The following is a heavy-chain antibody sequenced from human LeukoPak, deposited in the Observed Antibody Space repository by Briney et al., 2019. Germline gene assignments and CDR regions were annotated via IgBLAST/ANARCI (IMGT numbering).Heavy chain of an antibody. CDR2: IRYDGTNK. D-gene: IGHD4-11*01. CDR3: ARTYYSNYVHYFDY. J-gene: IGHJ4*02. Sequence: PGGSLRLSCAASGFTISSYGMHWVRQDPGKGLEWVAFIRYDGTNKYYADSVKGRFTISRDNSKNTLYLQMNSLRAEDTAVYYCARTYYSNYVHYFDYWGQGALVTVSS. V-gene: IGHV3-30*02. CDR1: GFTISSYG.